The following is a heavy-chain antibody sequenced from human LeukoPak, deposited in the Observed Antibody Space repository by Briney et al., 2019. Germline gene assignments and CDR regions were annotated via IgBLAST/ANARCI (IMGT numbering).Heavy chain of an antibody. V-gene: IGHV3-23*01. D-gene: IGHD3-22*01. CDR1: GFTFRLYA. J-gene: IGHJ4*02. CDR2: ISGSGDYI. Sequence: GGSLRLSCAVSGFTFRLYAMTWVRQAPGKGLEWVSTISGSGDYIYYADSVKGRFTISRDNSKNTLYVQMNSLRAEDTAVYYCAKSSADYFYDSSGYSVDFDYWGQGTLVTVSS. CDR3: AKSSADYFYDSSGYSVDFDY.